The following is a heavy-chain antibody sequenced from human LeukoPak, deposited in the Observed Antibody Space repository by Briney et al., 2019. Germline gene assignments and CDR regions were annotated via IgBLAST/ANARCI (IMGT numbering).Heavy chain of an antibody. Sequence: SETLSLTCTVSGGSISSYYWSWIRQPPGKGLEWIGEINHSGSTNYNPSLKSRVTISLDTSRNQFSLKLNSVTAADTAVYYCAKSNGYGLVDIWGQGTMVTVSS. CDR2: INHSGST. CDR3: AKSNGYGLVDI. CDR1: GGSISSYY. D-gene: IGHD3-10*01. V-gene: IGHV4-34*01. J-gene: IGHJ3*02.